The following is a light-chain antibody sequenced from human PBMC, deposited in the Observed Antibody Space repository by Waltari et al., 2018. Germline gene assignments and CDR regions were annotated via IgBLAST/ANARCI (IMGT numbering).Light chain of an antibody. J-gene: IGKJ3*01. CDR1: QESSKF. Sequence: DIQVTQSPSSLSASVGDRVPITCQASQESSKFLNWYQQKQGKAPKLLIYNASKLKTGVPSRFSGSGSGTDFTLTISNLQPEDIATYYCLQYNNLPLTFGPGTKVDI. V-gene: IGKV1-33*01. CDR3: LQYNNLPLT. CDR2: NAS.